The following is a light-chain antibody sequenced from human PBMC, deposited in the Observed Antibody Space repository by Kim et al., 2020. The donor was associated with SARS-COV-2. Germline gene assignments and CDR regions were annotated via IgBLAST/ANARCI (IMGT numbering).Light chain of an antibody. V-gene: IGLV3-19*01. CDR3: NSRDSSGNHWV. CDR2: GKN. Sequence: ALGQKVRITCQGDSLRSYYASWYQQKPGQAPVLVIYGKNNRPSGIPDRFSGSSSGNTASLTITGAQAEDEADYYCNSRDSSGNHWVFGGGTKVTVL. CDR1: SLRSYY. J-gene: IGLJ3*02.